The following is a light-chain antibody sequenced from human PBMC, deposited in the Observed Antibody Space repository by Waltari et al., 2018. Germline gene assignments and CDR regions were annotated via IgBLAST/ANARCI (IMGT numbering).Light chain of an antibody. CDR2: EDR. J-gene: IGLJ2*01. Sequence: SYELTQPPSVSVSPGQTASITCSGDKLGDKYASWYQQKPGQSPVLVLYEDRRRPSGIPGRFSGSNSGNTATLTISGTQAMDEADYYCQAWDSSIVFGGGTKLTVL. V-gene: IGLV3-1*01. CDR1: KLGDKY. CDR3: QAWDSSIV.